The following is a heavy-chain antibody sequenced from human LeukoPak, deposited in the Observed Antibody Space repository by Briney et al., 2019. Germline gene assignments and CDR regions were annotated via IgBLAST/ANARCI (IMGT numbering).Heavy chain of an antibody. D-gene: IGHD1-14*01. CDR3: TRDRSRAEDD. J-gene: IGHJ4*02. CDR2: INQGGSDK. Sequence: PGGSLRLSCAASGFTFIGHWMSWVRQAPGKGLEWVANINQGGSDKYYVDSVKGRFTISTDNANNLLYLQMNSLRGEDTAVYYCTRDRSRAEDDWGQGTLVTVSS. CDR1: GFTFIGHW. V-gene: IGHV3-7*01.